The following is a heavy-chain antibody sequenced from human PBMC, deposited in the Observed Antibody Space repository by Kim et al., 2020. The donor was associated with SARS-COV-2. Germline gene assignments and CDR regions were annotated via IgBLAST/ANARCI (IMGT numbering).Heavy chain of an antibody. D-gene: IGHD3-10*01. CDR2: IYYSGST. CDR1: GGSISSGGYY. V-gene: IGHV4-31*03. J-gene: IGHJ4*02. CDR3: ARGTYYYGSGSYYSGPDY. Sequence: SETLSLTCTVSGGSISSGGYYWSWIRQHPGKGLVWIGYIYYSGSTYYNPSLKSRVTISVDTSKNQFSLKLSSVTAADTAVYYCARGTYYYGSGSYYSGPDYWGQGTLVTVSS.